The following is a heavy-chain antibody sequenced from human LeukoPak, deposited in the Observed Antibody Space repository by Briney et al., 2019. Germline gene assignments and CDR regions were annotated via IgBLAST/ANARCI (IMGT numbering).Heavy chain of an antibody. CDR1: GYTFTSYG. CDR2: MNPNSGDT. Sequence: GASVKVSCKASGYTFTSYGINWVRQATGQGLEWMGWMNPNSGDTGYAQKFQGRVTITRDTSISTAYLELSSLRSEDTAVYYRARDHGGNSGWFDPWGQGTLVTVSS. D-gene: IGHD4-23*01. CDR3: ARDHGGNSGWFDP. V-gene: IGHV1-8*03. J-gene: IGHJ5*02.